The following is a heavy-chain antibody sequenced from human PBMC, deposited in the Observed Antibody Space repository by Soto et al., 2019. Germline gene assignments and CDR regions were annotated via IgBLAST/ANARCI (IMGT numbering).Heavy chain of an antibody. V-gene: IGHV1-69*13. J-gene: IGHJ4*02. Sequence: SVKVSCKASGGTFSSYAISWVRQAPGQGLEWMGGIIPIFGTANYAQKFQGRVTITADESTSTAYMELSSLRSEDTAVYYCARLAGIETFGYYFDYWGQGTLVTVSS. CDR2: IIPIFGTA. D-gene: IGHD3-10*01. CDR3: ARLAGIETFGYYFDY. CDR1: GGTFSSYA.